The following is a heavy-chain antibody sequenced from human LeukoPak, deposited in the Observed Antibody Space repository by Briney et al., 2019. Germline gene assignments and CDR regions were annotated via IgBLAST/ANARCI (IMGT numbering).Heavy chain of an antibody. CDR1: GYTFTSYG. CDR2: ISAYNGNT. Sequence: ASVKVSCKASGYTFTSYGISWVRQAPGQGLEWMGWISAYNGNTNYAQKLQGRVTMTTDTSTSTAYMELRSLRSDDTAVYYCARVLYDILTGYWYYYYGMDVWGQGTTVTVSS. CDR3: ARVLYDILTGYWYYYYGMDV. J-gene: IGHJ6*02. V-gene: IGHV1-18*01. D-gene: IGHD3-9*01.